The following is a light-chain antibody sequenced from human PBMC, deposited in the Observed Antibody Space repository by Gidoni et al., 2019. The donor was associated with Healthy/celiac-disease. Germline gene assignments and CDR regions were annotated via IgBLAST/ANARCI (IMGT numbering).Light chain of an antibody. J-gene: IGKJ4*01. Sequence: DIQMTQSPSTLSASVGDRVTIPCRASQSISIWLAWYQQKPGKAPKLLIYKASSLESGVPSRFSGSRSETEFTLPISSLQPYDFATYYCQQYNSYPLTFGGRTKVEIK. CDR3: QQYNSYPLT. CDR2: KAS. CDR1: QSISIW. V-gene: IGKV1-5*03.